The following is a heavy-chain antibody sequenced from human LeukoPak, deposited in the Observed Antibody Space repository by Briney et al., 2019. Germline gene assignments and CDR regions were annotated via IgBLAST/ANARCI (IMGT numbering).Heavy chain of an antibody. V-gene: IGHV4-59*12. CDR3: ARSYYDSSGYTPAIDY. J-gene: IGHJ4*02. Sequence: PSETLSLTCTVSGDSIDSYYWSWIRQPPGKGLEWIGYIYYRGTTSYNPFLKSRVTISVDTSKNQFSLKLNSVTAADTAVYYCARSYYDSSGYTPAIDYWGQGTLVTVSS. CDR2: IYYRGTT. CDR1: GDSIDSYY. D-gene: IGHD3-22*01.